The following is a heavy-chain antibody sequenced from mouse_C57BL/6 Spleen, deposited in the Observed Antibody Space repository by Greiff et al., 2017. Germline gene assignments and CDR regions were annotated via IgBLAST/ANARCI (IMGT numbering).Heavy chain of an antibody. J-gene: IGHJ2*01. Sequence: VQLQQSGPELVKPGASVKMSCKASGYTFTDYNMHWVKQSHGKSLEWIGYINPNNGGTSYNQKFKGKATLTVNKSSSTAYMELRSLTSEDSAVYYCAREGGWLLRGKTDWGQGTTLTVSS. CDR2: INPNNGGT. V-gene: IGHV1-22*01. CDR1: GYTFTDYN. CDR3: AREGGWLLRGKTD. D-gene: IGHD2-3*01.